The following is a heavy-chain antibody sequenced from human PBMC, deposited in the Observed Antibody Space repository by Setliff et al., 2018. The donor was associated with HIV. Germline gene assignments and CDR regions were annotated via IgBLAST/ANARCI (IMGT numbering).Heavy chain of an antibody. CDR1: GFTFSSYA. CDR3: ARAVHSGWYYFDY. V-gene: IGHV3-33*01. Sequence: HPGGSLRLTCAASGFTFSSYAMHWVRQAPGKGLEWVAVIWFDGSKKYYTDSLKGRFTISRDNSKNTLFLQLNSLRAEDTAVYYCARAVHSGWYYFDYWGQGTLVTVSS. D-gene: IGHD6-19*01. CDR2: IWFDGSKK. J-gene: IGHJ4*02.